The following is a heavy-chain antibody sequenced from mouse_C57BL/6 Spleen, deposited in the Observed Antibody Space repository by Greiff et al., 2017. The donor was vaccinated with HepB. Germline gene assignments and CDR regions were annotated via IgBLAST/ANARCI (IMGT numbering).Heavy chain of an antibody. CDR1: GFTFSSYT. CDR3: AWGYYGSRGGYAMDY. J-gene: IGHJ4*01. CDR2: ISGGGGNT. D-gene: IGHD1-1*01. V-gene: IGHV5-9*01. Sequence: EVQVVESGGGLVKPGGSLKLSCAASGFTFSSYTMSWVRQTPEKRLEWVATISGGGGNTYYPDSVKGRFTISRDNAKNTLYLQMSSLRSEDTALYYCAWGYYGSRGGYAMDYWGQGTSVTVSS.